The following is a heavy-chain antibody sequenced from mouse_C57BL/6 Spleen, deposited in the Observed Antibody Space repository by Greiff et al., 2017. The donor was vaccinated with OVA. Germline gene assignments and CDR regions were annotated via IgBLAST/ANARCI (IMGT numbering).Heavy chain of an antibody. V-gene: IGHV1-82*01. D-gene: IGHD1-1*01. CDR2: IYPGDGDT. CDR1: GYAFSSSW. Sequence: QVQLQQSGPELVKPGASVKISCKASGYAFSSSWMNWVKQRPGKGLEWIGRIYPGDGDTNYNGKFKGKATLTADKSSSTAYMQLSSLTSEDSAVYFCARRTTVVPYAMDYWGQGTSVTVSS. J-gene: IGHJ4*01. CDR3: ARRTTVVPYAMDY.